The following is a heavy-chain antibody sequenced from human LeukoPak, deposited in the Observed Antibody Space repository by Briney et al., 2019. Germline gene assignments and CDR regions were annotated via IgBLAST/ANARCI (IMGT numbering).Heavy chain of an antibody. V-gene: IGHV3-33*06. CDR1: GFTFSSYG. CDR2: IWYDGSNK. J-gene: IGHJ4*02. Sequence: PGGSLRLSCAASGFTFSSYGMHWVRQAPGKGLEWVAVIWYDGSNKYYADSVKGRFTISRDNSKNTLYLQMNSLRAEDTAVYYCAKTLSYSSGWVYWGQGTLVTVSS. CDR3: AKTLSYSSGWVY. D-gene: IGHD6-19*01.